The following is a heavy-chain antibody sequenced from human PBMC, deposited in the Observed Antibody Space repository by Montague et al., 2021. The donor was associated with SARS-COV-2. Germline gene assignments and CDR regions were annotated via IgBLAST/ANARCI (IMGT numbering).Heavy chain of an antibody. CDR2: NFDRGRS. Sequence: SETLSLTCNVSGGSVGGYFWSWIRQPPGKGLEWIGLNFDRGRSNYNPSLRSRVAISIDTANNRLSLNLGSVTAADTAVYYCAREYRLQYLVWTGTRYEYYGLDIWGQGTTVTVSS. V-gene: IGHV4-59*02. J-gene: IGHJ6*02. CDR1: GGSVGGYF. D-gene: IGHD4-11*01. CDR3: AREYRLQYLVWTGTRYEYYGLDI.